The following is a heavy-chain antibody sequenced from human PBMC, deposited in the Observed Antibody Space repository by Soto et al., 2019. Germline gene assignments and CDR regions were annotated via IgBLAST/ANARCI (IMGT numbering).Heavy chain of an antibody. V-gene: IGHV3-21*01. CDR1: GFTFSSYS. CDR3: ARMAVAGPYNWFDP. J-gene: IGHJ5*02. CDR2: ISSSSSYI. Sequence: ESGGGLVKPGGALRLSCAASGFTFSSYSMNWVRQAPGKGLEWVSYISSSSSYIYYADSVKGRFTISRDNAKNSLYLQMNSLRAEDTAVYYCARMAVAGPYNWFDPWGQGTLVTVSS. D-gene: IGHD6-19*01.